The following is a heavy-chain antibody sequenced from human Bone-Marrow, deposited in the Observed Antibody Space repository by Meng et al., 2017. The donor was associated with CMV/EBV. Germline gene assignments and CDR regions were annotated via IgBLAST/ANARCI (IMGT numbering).Heavy chain of an antibody. D-gene: IGHD3-16*01. CDR1: GFTVSSSY. J-gene: IGHJ3*02. CDR2: IYSDGST. Sequence: GESLKISCAASGFTVSSSYMSWVRQAPGKGLEWVSVIYSDGSTYYAVSVKGRFTISRDNSKDTLYLQMNSLRAEDTAEYYCAKGGNYGVFDIWGQGTMVTVSS. CDR3: AKGGNYGVFDI. V-gene: IGHV3-53*05.